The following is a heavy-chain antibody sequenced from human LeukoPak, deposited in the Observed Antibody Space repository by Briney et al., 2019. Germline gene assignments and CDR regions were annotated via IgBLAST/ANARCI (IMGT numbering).Heavy chain of an antibody. CDR3: ARGDDSGYYDYFDH. J-gene: IGHJ4*02. CDR2: IYTGGNT. Sequence: PGGSLRLSCAASGFTFSSYWMHWVRQAPGKGLEWVSTIYTGGNTYYAASVKGRFTISRDFSKNTVFLHMNSLRAEDTAMYYCARGDDSGYYDYFDHWGQGALVTVSS. V-gene: IGHV3-53*01. D-gene: IGHD3-22*01. CDR1: GFTFSSYW.